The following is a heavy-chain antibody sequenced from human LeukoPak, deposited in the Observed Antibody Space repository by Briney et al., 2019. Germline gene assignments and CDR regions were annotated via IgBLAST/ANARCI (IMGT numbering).Heavy chain of an antibody. CDR3: ARVLGYCSGGSCFDAFDI. CDR1: GYTFTGYY. D-gene: IGHD2-15*01. CDR2: INPNGGGT. Sequence: ASVKVSCKASGYTFTGYYMHWVRQAPGQGLEWMGWINPNGGGTNYAQKFQGRVTMTRDTSISTAYMELSRLRSDDTAVYYCARVLGYCSGGSCFDAFDIWGQGTMVTVSS. J-gene: IGHJ3*02. V-gene: IGHV1-2*02.